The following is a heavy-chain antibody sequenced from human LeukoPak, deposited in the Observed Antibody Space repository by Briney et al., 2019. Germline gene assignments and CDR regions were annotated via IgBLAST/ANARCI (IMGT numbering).Heavy chain of an antibody. CDR2: ITGSGGST. V-gene: IGHV3-23*01. CDR3: AKWGDYDVLTGYYVSDY. Sequence: GASLRLSCAAPGFIFSNYAMSWVRQAPGKGVEWVSAITGSGGSTYYADSVKGRFTISRDNSKNTLYLQMNSLRAEDTAVYYCAKWGDYDVLTGYYVSDYWGQGTLVTVSS. J-gene: IGHJ4*02. CDR1: GFIFSNYA. D-gene: IGHD3-9*01.